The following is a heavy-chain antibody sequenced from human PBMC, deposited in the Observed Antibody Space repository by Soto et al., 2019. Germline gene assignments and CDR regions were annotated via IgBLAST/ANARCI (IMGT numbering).Heavy chain of an antibody. Sequence: QVQLVESGGGVVQPGRSLILSCAASGFTLTNSGMHWVRQAPGNGLEWVAMISYDGSQEHFIDSVKGRFTISRDNSKNTLYLQMNSLRPEDTAVYYCAKDLYSSGWYNYFDPWGQGTLVTVSS. CDR1: GFTLTNSG. J-gene: IGHJ5*02. CDR3: AKDLYSSGWYNYFDP. CDR2: ISYDGSQE. D-gene: IGHD6-19*01. V-gene: IGHV3-30*18.